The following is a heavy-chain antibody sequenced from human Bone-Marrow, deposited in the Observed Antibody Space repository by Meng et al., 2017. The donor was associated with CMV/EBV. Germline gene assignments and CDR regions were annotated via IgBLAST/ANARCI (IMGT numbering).Heavy chain of an antibody. V-gene: IGHV3-21*01. CDR1: GFTFSSYS. CDR3: AKDIGWRHYYGMDV. CDR2: ISSSSSYI. J-gene: IGHJ6*01. Sequence: GGSLRLSCAASGFTFSSYSMNWVRQAPGKGLEWVSSISSSSSYIYYADSVKGRFTISRDNAKNSLYLQMNSLRAEDTAVYYCAKDIGWRHYYGMDVWGQGPTVTVSS. D-gene: IGHD5-24*01.